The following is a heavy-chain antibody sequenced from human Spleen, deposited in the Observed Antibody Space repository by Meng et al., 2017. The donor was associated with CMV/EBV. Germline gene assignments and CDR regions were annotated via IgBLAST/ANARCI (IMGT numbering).Heavy chain of an antibody. CDR1: GFTVSNNY. CDR3: AKGYREYQLLEDAFDI. CDR2: IGGSGGST. V-gene: IGHV3-23*01. D-gene: IGHD2-2*01. J-gene: IGHJ3*02. Sequence: GESLKISCAASGFTVSNNYMSWARQAPGKGLDWVSAIGGSGGSTYYADSVKGRFTISGDNSKNTLYLQMNSLRADDTAVYYCAKGYREYQLLEDAFDIWGQGTMVTVSS.